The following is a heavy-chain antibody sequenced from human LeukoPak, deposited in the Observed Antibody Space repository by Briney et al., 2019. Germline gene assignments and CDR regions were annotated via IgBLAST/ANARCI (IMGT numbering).Heavy chain of an antibody. D-gene: IGHD4-17*01. Sequence: GGSLRLSCGGSGFTFSDYWMTWVRQAPGKGLEWVANIKEDESEKNYADSVKGRFTISRDNAKNSLYLQMNSLRPEDTAVYYCARAATVTAESAFGYWGQGTLVTVSS. CDR1: GFTFSDYW. V-gene: IGHV3-7*01. J-gene: IGHJ4*02. CDR2: IKEDESEK. CDR3: ARAATVTAESAFGY.